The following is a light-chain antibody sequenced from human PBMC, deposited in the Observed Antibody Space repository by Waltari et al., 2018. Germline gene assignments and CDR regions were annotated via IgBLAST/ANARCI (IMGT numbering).Light chain of an antibody. CDR3: QQYGNSPAT. J-gene: IGKJ1*01. CDR1: QNIGRH. V-gene: IGKV3-11*01. Sequence: EIVLTQSPATLSLSPGERATLSCWASQNIGRHLAWYQQRPGQAPSLVIYDASNRATGIPARFSGSGSGTDFTLTISSLEPEDFAVYACQQYGNSPATFGQGTKVEMK. CDR2: DAS.